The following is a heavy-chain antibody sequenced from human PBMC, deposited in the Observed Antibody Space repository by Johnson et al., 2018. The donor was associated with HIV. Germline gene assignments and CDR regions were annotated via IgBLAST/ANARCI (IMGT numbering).Heavy chain of an antibody. CDR3: ARYSGSYYTIAFDI. V-gene: IGHV3-7*05. CDR2: IKQDGSEK. J-gene: IGHJ3*02. D-gene: IGHD1-26*01. Sequence: VQLVESGGGLVQPGRSLRLSCAASGFTFSSYWMSWVRQAPGKGLEWVANIKQDGSEKYYVDSVKGRFTISRDNSKNTMYLQMNSLRAEDTALYYCARYSGSYYTIAFDIWGQGTMVTVSS. CDR1: GFTFSSYW.